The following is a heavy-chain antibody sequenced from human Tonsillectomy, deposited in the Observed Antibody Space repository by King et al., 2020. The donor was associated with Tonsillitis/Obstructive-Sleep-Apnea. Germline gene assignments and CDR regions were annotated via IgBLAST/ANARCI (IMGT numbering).Heavy chain of an antibody. CDR2: INHIGSS. D-gene: IGHD3-3*01. Sequence: VQLQQWGAGLLKPSEILSLSCGVYGGSFSSYYWTWIRQPPGKGLEWIGEINHIGSSKYNPSLKSRVIISVDTSKNQFSLKLTSLTAADTAVYYCARGMEQDFWGGNYSDAFDIWGQGTMVTVSS. CDR3: ARGMEQDFWGGNYSDAFDI. V-gene: IGHV4-34*01. CDR1: GGSFSSYY. J-gene: IGHJ3*02.